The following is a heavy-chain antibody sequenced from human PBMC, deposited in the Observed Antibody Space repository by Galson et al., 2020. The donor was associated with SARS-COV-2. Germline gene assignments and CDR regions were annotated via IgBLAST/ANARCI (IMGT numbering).Heavy chain of an antibody. D-gene: IGHD3-22*01. CDR3: ARDSSVSNAFDI. V-gene: IGHV4-61*01. J-gene: IGHJ3*02. CDR1: GGSVSSASYD. Sequence: SETLSLTCTVSGGSVSSASYDWSWIRQPPGKGLEWIGYIYYRGSTSYNPSLKSRATISLDTSKNQLSLKLSSVTAADTAVYYCARDSSVSNAFDIWGQGTMVTVSS. CDR2: IYYRGST.